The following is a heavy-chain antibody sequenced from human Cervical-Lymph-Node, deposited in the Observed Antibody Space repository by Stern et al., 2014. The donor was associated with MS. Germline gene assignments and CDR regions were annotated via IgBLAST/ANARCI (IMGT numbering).Heavy chain of an antibody. V-gene: IGHV1-18*01. Sequence: MQLVESGAEVKKPGASVKVSCKASGYTLTSYGISWVRQAPGQGLEWMGWISAYNGKTNYAQKLQGRVTMTTDTSTSTAYMELRSLRSDDTAVYYCARERPIYGGNYYTRTFDYWGQGTLVTV. CDR3: ARERPIYGGNYYTRTFDY. CDR2: ISAYNGKT. D-gene: IGHD1-26*01. J-gene: IGHJ4*02. CDR1: GYTLTSYG.